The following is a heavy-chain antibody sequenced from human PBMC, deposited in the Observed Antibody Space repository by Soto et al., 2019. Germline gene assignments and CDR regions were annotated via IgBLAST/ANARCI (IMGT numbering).Heavy chain of an antibody. CDR3: ATVRFEWSGYYYRHGMDV. CDR1: GYTLTGLS. Sequence: GASVKVSCKVSGYTLTGLSMHWVRQAPGKGLEWMGGFDPEDGETIYAQKFQGRVTMTEDTSTDTAYMELSSLRSGDTAVYYCATVRFEWSGYYYRHGMDVWGQGTTVTVSS. D-gene: IGHD3-3*01. V-gene: IGHV1-24*01. J-gene: IGHJ6*02. CDR2: FDPEDGET.